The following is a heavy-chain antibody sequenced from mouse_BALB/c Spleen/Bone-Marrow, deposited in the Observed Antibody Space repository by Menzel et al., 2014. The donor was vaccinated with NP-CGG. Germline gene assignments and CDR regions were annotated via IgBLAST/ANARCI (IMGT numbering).Heavy chain of an antibody. CDR3: VRQDYDYPMDY. CDR2: ISSKSTNYTT. CDR1: GFTFNIYA. V-gene: IGHV10-1*01. D-gene: IGHD2-4*01. Sequence: EVQGVESGGGLVQPKGSLKHSCAASGFTFNIYAMNWVRQAPRKGLEWVARISSKSTNYTTCYADSVKDRFTISSDDSQSMLYLQMNSLKTEDTAIYYCVRQDYDYPMDYWGQGTSVTVSS. J-gene: IGHJ4*01.